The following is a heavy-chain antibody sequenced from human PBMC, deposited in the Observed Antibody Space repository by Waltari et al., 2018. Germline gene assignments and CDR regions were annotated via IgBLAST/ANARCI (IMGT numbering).Heavy chain of an antibody. V-gene: IGHV3-21*01. CDR2: IRCRSSYI. Sequence: EVQLVESGGGLVKPGGSMRLTGAAAGFTFSSYSMNWVRQAPGKGLGWVWVSSIRCRSSYISYAYSVKGRFTITRDNAKNSLYLQINSLRAEDTAVYYCARDLGWDLLQVVGGAIDYWGQGTLVTVSS. CDR1: GFTFSSYS. D-gene: IGHD1-26*01. CDR3: ARDLGWDLLQVVGGAIDY. J-gene: IGHJ4*02.